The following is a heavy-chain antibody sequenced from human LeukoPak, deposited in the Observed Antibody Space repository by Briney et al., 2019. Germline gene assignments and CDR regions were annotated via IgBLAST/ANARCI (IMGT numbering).Heavy chain of an antibody. J-gene: IGHJ4*02. CDR1: GFTFSSYD. Sequence: PGASLRLSCSASGFTFSSYDMHWVRQAPGKGLEYVSAITSKGGSTYYADSVKGRFTISRDNSKNTLYLQMSSLRAEDTAVYYCVKSGIAVSGTDYWGQGTLVTVSS. V-gene: IGHV3-64D*09. CDR2: ITSKGGST. CDR3: VKSGIAVSGTDY. D-gene: IGHD6-19*01.